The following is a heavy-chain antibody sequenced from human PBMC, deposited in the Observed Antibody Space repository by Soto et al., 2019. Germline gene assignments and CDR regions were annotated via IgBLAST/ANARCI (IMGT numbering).Heavy chain of an antibody. CDR1: GFTLSSYA. Sequence: PGGSLRLSCAASGFTLSSYAMSWVRQAPGKGLEWVSAISGSGGSTYYADSVKGRFTISRDNSKNTLYLQMNSLRAEDTAVYYCAGPDCGGDCYLDYWGQGTLVTVSS. J-gene: IGHJ4*02. CDR2: ISGSGGST. D-gene: IGHD2-21*02. V-gene: IGHV3-23*01. CDR3: AGPDCGGDCYLDY.